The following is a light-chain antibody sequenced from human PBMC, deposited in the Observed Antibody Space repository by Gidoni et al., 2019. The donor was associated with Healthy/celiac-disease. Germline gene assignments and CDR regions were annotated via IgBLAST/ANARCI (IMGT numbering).Light chain of an antibody. V-gene: IGKV3-11*01. CDR2: DAS. CDR3: QQRSNWPTT. CDR1: QSVSSY. Sequence: THPPATLSLSPGERATLSCRASQSVSSYLAWYQQKPGQAPRLLIYDASNRATGIPARFSGSGSGTDFTLTISSLEPEDFAVYYCQQRSNWPTTFGRGTKVEIK. J-gene: IGKJ4*02.